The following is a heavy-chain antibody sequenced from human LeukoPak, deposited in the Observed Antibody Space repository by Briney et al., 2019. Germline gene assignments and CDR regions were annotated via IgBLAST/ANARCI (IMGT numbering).Heavy chain of an antibody. CDR1: GFTFSSYS. CDR3: ASDIIAAAGADY. J-gene: IGHJ4*02. D-gene: IGHD6-13*01. V-gene: IGHV3-21*01. Sequence: AGGSLRLSCAASGFTFSSYSMNWVRQAPGKWLEWVSSISSSSSYIYYADSVKGRFTISRDNAKNSLYLQMNSLRAEDTAVYYCASDIIAAAGADYWGQGTLVTVSS. CDR2: ISSSSSYI.